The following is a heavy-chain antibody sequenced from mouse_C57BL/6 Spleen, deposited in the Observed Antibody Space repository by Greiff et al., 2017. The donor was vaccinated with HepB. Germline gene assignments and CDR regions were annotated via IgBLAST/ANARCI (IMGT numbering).Heavy chain of an antibody. CDR1: GYTFTDHT. D-gene: IGHD2-2*01. J-gene: IGHJ4*01. CDR2: IYPRDGST. V-gene: IGHV1-78*01. CDR3: ARGYYGYDGPMDY. Sequence: VQLQQSDAELVKPGASVKISCKVSGYTFTDHTIHWMKQRPEQGLEWIGYIYPRDGSTKYNEKFKGKATLTADKSSSTACMQLNSLTSEDSAVYFCARGYYGYDGPMDYWGQGTSVTVSS.